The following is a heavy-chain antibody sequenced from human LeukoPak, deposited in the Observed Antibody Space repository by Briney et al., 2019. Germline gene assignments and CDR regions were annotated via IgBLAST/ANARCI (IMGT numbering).Heavy chain of an antibody. CDR1: GYTFTGYY. Sequence: ASVKVSCKASGYTFTGYYMNWVRQAPGQGLEGMGWINPNSGGTNYAKKYKGRVTKTRDTSISTAYMELSRLRSDDTAVYYCARDPWEYCSGGSCCPFDYWGQGTLVTVSS. CDR2: INPNSGGT. J-gene: IGHJ4*02. D-gene: IGHD2-15*01. CDR3: ARDPWEYCSGGSCCPFDY. V-gene: IGHV1-2*02.